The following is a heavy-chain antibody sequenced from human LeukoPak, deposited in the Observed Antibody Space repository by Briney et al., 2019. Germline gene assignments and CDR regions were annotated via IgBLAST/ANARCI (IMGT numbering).Heavy chain of an antibody. Sequence: SLRVSCKASGYTFSGHDIHWVRQTPGQGLEWMGSIKANGGGTKYAQTLRGRVTMSWDSSISTAYMEVSSLRAEDTAVYYCARSASYSSFADWGRGHLVTVSS. CDR2: IKANGGGT. J-gene: IGHJ4*02. CDR1: GYTFSGHD. V-gene: IGHV1-2*02. CDR3: ARSASYSSFAD. D-gene: IGHD6-19*01.